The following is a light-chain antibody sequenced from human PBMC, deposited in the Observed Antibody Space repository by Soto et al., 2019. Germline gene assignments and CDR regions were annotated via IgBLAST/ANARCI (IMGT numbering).Light chain of an antibody. CDR1: QSVSSN. V-gene: IGKV3-15*01. CDR3: LQYHNLWA. CDR2: RAS. J-gene: IGKJ1*01. Sequence: EIVLTQSPCTLSLSPGERATLSCRASQSVSSNLAWYQQRPGQAPRLLIYRASARATGIPARFSGSGSGTEFTLTISSLQSEDFTVYSCLQYHNLWAFGQGTKVDIK.